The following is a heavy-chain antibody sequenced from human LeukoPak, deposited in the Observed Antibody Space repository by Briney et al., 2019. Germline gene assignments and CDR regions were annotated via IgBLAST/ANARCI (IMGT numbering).Heavy chain of an antibody. J-gene: IGHJ4*02. V-gene: IGHV3-23*01. CDR3: ARGIDY. CDR1: GFSFSSYG. Sequence: GGSLRLSCAASGFSFSSYGMSWVRQAPGKGLEWVSTISGSGGRTYYADSVKGRFTISRDTSKNMVFLQMNSLRVEDTAVYYCARGIDYWGRGTLVTVSS. CDR2: ISGSGGRT.